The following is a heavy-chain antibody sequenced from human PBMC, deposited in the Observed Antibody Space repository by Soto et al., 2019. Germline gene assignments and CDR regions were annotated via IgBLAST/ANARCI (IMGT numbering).Heavy chain of an antibody. CDR1: GGTFSSYA. CDR2: IIPIFGTA. V-gene: IGHV1-69*01. CDR3: ARDAVSPKAVSHHDAFDI. J-gene: IGHJ3*02. Sequence: QVQLVQSGAEVKKPGSSVKVSCKASGGTFSSYAISWVRQAPGQGLEWMGGIIPIFGTANYAQKFQGRVTITADESTSTAFMELSSLRSEDTAVYYCARDAVSPKAVSHHDAFDIWGQGTMVTVSS. D-gene: IGHD4-17*01.